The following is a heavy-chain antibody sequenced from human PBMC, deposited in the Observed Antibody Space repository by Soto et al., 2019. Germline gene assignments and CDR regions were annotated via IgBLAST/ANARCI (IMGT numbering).Heavy chain of an antibody. D-gene: IGHD5-12*01. J-gene: IGHJ4*02. CDR2: IYYSGST. CDR1: GGSISSGGYY. Sequence: QVQLQESGPGLVKPSQTLSLTCTVSGGSISSGGYYWSWIRQHPGKGLEWIGYIYYSGSTYYIPSLKSRVTISVDTSKNQFALKLSSVTATDTAVYYCARDNGPHYDRYLDYWGQGTLVTVSS. V-gene: IGHV4-31*03. CDR3: ARDNGPHYDRYLDY.